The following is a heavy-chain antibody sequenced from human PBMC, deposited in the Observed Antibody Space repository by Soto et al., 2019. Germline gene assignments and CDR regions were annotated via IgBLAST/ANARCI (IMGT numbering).Heavy chain of an antibody. CDR3: ASGITVFGVTYYYYGMDV. V-gene: IGHV4-30-4*01. D-gene: IGHD3-3*01. CDR2: IYFSGST. CDR1: GGSISSGDYY. Sequence: QVQLQESGPGLVKPSQTLSLACTVSGGSISSGDYYWSWIRQPPGKGLEWIGYIYFSGSTYYNPSLKSRVTISVDRSKNQFSLRLTSVTAADTAVYYCASGITVFGVTYYYYGMDVWGQGTTVTVSS. J-gene: IGHJ6*02.